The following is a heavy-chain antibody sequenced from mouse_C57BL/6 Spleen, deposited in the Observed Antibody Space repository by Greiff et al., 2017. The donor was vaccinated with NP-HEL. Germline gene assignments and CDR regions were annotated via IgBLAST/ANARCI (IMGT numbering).Heavy chain of an antibody. V-gene: IGHV1-82*01. Sequence: QVHVKQSGPELVKPGASVKISCKASGYAFSSSWMNWVKQRPGKGLEWIGRIYPGDGDTTYNGKFKGQATLTADKSSSTAYMQLSSLTSEDSAVYFCAINYIFDYWGQGTTLTVSS. CDR1: GYAFSSSW. CDR2: IYPGDGDT. CDR3: AINYIFDY. D-gene: IGHD2-1*01. J-gene: IGHJ2*01.